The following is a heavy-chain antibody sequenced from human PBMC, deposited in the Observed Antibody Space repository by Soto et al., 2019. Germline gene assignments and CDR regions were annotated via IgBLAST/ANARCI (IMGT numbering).Heavy chain of an antibody. CDR3: AFQYYFGSGIYYNLPFDF. V-gene: IGHV4-39*01. Sequence: SETLSLTCTVSGGSISSSSYYWGWIRQPPGKGLEWIGSIYYSGNTYYNRSLKSRVTRTGDTAKNQLSVKQRSVTAAERDVYYSAFQYYFGSGIYYNLPFDFWGQGTLVTVSS. CDR1: GGSISSSSYY. CDR2: IYYSGNT. J-gene: IGHJ4*02. D-gene: IGHD3-10*01.